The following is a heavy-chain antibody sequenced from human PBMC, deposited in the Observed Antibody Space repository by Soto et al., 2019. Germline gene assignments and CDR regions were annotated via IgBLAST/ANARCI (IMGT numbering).Heavy chain of an antibody. CDR1: GFTFDDYA. J-gene: IGHJ4*02. D-gene: IGHD4-17*01. V-gene: IGHV3-9*01. Sequence: EVPLVESGGGLVQPGRSLRLSCAASGFTFDDYAMHWVRQAPGKGLEWVSGISWNSGSIGYADSVKGRFTISRDNAKNSLYLQMNSLRAEDTALYYCVTTLGYWGQGTLVTVSS. CDR2: ISWNSGSI. CDR3: VTTLGY.